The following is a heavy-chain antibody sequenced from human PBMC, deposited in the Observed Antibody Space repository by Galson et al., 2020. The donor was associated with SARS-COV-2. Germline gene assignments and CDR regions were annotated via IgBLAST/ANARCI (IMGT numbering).Heavy chain of an antibody. D-gene: IGHD5-12*01. CDR1: GGSISRGAYY. CDR2: IYTSGET. Sequence: SETLSLTCAVSGGSISRGAYYWSWVRQPAGKGLEWIGRIYTSGETNYNPSLKSRVTISIDTSKRQFSLRLSSVTAADTAVYYCARDREYSGDDFYWYLDLWGRGTLVTVSS. CDR3: ARDREYSGDDFYWYLDL. J-gene: IGHJ2*01. V-gene: IGHV4-61*02.